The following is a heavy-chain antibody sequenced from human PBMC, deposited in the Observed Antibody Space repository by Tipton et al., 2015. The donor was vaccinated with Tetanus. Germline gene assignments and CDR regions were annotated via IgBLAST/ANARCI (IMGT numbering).Heavy chain of an antibody. V-gene: IGHV4-39*01. CDR3: ARRLGPYTGDHIWHFDL. Sequence: LRLSCGVPGVSIRSSSYFWGWIRQPPGEGLEWIGHIFYTGSSHYNPSLESRVTISVDTSKNQFSLNLSSVTAADTAVYFCARRLGPYTGDHIWHFDLWGRGTLVTVSS. CDR2: IFYTGSS. CDR1: GVSIRSSSYF. D-gene: IGHD7-27*01. J-gene: IGHJ2*01.